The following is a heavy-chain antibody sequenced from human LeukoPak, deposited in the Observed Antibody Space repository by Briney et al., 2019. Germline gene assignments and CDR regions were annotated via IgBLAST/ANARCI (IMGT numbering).Heavy chain of an antibody. Sequence: GGSLRLSCAASGFTFSSYWMHWVRQAPGKGLVWVSRFNSDGSNTDYADSVKGRFTISSDNAKNTLYLQMNSLRAADTAVYYCARGEWELRAFDIWGQGTMVTVSS. V-gene: IGHV3-74*01. CDR1: GFTFSSYW. J-gene: IGHJ3*02. CDR3: ARGEWELRAFDI. CDR2: FNSDGSNT. D-gene: IGHD1-26*01.